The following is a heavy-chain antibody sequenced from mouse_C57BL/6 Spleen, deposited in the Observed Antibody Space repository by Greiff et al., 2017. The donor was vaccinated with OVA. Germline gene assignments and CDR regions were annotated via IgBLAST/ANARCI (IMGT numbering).Heavy chain of an antibody. CDR1: GSTFTDYY. CDR2: IYPGSGNT. D-gene: IGHD2-14*01. V-gene: IGHV1-76*01. J-gene: IGHJ2*01. Sequence: VKLQQSGAELVRPGASVKLSCKASGSTFTDYYINWVKQRPGRGLEWIARIYPGSGNTYYNEKFKGKATLTAEKSSSTAYMQLSSRRSEDSAVEVCASGYRENYFDYWGQGTTLTVSS. CDR3: ASGYRENYFDY.